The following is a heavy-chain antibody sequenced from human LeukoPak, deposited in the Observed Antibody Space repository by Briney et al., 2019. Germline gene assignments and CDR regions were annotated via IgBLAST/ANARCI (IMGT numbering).Heavy chain of an antibody. J-gene: IGHJ3*02. CDR1: GYRFTNYW. D-gene: IGHD3-16*01. CDR2: IYPGDSNT. Sequence: GESLKISCKGSGYRFTNYWIGWVRQMPGEGLEWMAIIYPGDSNTRYSPSFQGQVTISADKSINTAYLQWSSLKASDTAMYYCARHPRGGTYDAFDIWGQGTMVTVSS. CDR3: ARHPRGGTYDAFDI. V-gene: IGHV5-51*01.